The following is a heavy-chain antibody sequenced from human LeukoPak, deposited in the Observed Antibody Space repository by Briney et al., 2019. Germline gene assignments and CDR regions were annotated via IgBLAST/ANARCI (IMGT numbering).Heavy chain of an antibody. Sequence: SETLSLTCTVSGGSISSYHWSWIRQPAGKGLEWIGHININEGPKYNPSLRSRVTMSADTSRNQYSLKLSSVTAADTAVYYCARESVDFWSGPIDYWGQGTLVTVSS. CDR3: ARESVDFWSGPIDY. D-gene: IGHD3-3*01. CDR1: GGSISSYH. CDR2: ININEGP. V-gene: IGHV4-4*07. J-gene: IGHJ4*02.